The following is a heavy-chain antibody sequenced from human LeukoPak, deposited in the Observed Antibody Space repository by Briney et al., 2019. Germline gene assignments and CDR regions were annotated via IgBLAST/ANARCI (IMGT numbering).Heavy chain of an antibody. CDR3: ARDGYSYGRGWFDP. D-gene: IGHD5-18*01. CDR1: GGSVSSYY. V-gene: IGHV4-59*02. CDR2: IYYSGST. J-gene: IGHJ5*02. Sequence: SETLSLTCTVSGGSVSSYYWSWIRQPPGKGLEWIGYIYYSGSTNYNPSLKSRVTISVDTSKNQFSLKLSSVTAADTAVYYCARDGYSYGRGWFDPWGQGTLVTVSS.